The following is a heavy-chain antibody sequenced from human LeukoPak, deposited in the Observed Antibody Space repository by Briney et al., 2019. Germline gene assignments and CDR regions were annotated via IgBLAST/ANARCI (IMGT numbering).Heavy chain of an antibody. Sequence: SETLSLTCTVSGGSISSSTYYWGWIRQPPGKGLEWIGGIYYIGSTYYNPSLKSRVTISTDTSKNQFSLKLNSVAAADTAVYFCARGNPEYYYESSAYHLTPFDNWGQGTLVTVSS. D-gene: IGHD3-22*01. CDR2: IYYIGST. V-gene: IGHV4-39*07. CDR3: ARGNPEYYYESSAYHLTPFDN. CDR1: GGSISSSTYY. J-gene: IGHJ4*02.